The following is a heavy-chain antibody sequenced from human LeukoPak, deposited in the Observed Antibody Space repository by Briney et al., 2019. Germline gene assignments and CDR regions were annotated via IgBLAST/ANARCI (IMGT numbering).Heavy chain of an antibody. CDR1: GFTFSNAW. D-gene: IGHD4/OR15-4a*01. V-gene: IGHV3-15*01. J-gene: IGHJ4*02. Sequence: GGSLRLSCAASGFTFSNAWMSWVRQAPGKGLEWVGRIKSKTDGGTTDYAAPVKGRFTISRDDSKNTLYLQMNSLKTEDTAVYYCTTDPYGATGVDFDYWGQGTLVTVSS. CDR3: TTDPYGATGVDFDY. CDR2: IKSKTDGGTT.